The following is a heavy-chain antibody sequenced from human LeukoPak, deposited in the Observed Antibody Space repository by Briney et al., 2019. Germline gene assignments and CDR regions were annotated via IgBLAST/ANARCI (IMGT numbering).Heavy chain of an antibody. CDR3: ARDLFEAYYYDSSGSVYYFDY. V-gene: IGHV1-18*01. J-gene: IGHJ4*02. CDR2: ISAYNGNT. Sequence: ASVKVSCKASGYTFTSYGISWVRQAPGQGLEWMGWISAYNGNTNDAQKLQGRVTMTTDTSTSTAYMELRSLRSDNTAVYYCARDLFEAYYYDSSGSVYYFDYWGQGTLVTVSS. CDR1: GYTFTSYG. D-gene: IGHD3-22*01.